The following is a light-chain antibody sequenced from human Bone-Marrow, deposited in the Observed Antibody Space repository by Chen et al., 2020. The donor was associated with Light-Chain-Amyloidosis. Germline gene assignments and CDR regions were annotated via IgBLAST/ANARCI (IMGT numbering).Light chain of an antibody. V-gene: IGLV2-14*01. Sequence: QSALTQPASVSGSPGQSITISCTGTSSDVGGDNHVSWYQQHPDKAPKLMIYEVTNRPSWVPDRCSGSKSDNTASLTISGLQTEDEADYFCSSYTITITLVFGSWTRVTVL. J-gene: IGLJ1*01. CDR2: EVT. CDR3: SSYTITITLV. CDR1: SSDVGGDNH.